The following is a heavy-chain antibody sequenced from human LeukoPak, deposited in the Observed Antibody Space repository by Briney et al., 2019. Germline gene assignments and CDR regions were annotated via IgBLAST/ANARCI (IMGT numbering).Heavy chain of an antibody. CDR1: GFTFSDYS. D-gene: IGHD1-26*01. CDR2: ISSSSSYM. V-gene: IGHV3-21*01. Sequence: GGSLRLSCAASGFTFSDYSVNWVRQAPGKGLEWVSSISSSSSYMYYADSVKGRFTISRDNAKNSLYLQMNSLRVEDTAVYYCARGGGVDYWGQGTLVTVSS. CDR3: ARGGGVDY. J-gene: IGHJ4*02.